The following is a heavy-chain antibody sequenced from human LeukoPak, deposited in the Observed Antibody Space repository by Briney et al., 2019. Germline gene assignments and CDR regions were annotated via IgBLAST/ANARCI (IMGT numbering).Heavy chain of an antibody. J-gene: IGHJ4*02. CDR2: IKQDGSAK. CDR3: AKIYCTSTDCYYDY. V-gene: IGHV3-7*01. D-gene: IGHD2-2*01. Sequence: GGSLRLSCAASGFTFSSYWMSWVRQAPGKGLEGVANIKQDGSAKYYMDSVKGRFTISRDSAKNSLYLQMNSLRAEDTAVYYCAKIYCTSTDCYYDYWGQGTLVTVSS. CDR1: GFTFSSYW.